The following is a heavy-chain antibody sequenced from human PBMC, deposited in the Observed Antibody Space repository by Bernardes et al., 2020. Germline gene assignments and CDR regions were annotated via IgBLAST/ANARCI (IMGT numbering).Heavy chain of an antibody. V-gene: IGHV5-10-1*01. J-gene: IGHJ2*01. Sequence: GESLKISCKGSGYSFTSYWISWVRQMPGKGLEWMGRIDPSDSYTNYSPSFQGHVTISADKSISTAYLQWSSLKASDTAMYYCAKNARDGYNPRDYWYFDLWGRGTLVTVSS. CDR3: AKNARDGYNPRDYWYFDL. D-gene: IGHD5-12*01. CDR1: GYSFTSYW. CDR2: IDPSDSYT.